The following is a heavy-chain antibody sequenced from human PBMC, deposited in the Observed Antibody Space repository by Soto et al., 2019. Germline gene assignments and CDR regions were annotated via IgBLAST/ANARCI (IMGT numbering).Heavy chain of an antibody. J-gene: IGHJ6*02. CDR1: GGPVSGYY. Sequence: SETLSPTSTLSGGPVSGYYWSWIRQPPGKGLEWIGYIYYTGTTIYSPSLERRVTLSVDRAKDQVSLKLTSVTPADTAVYYCARHPTIARFENGLDVWGQGTMVS. V-gene: IGHV4-59*08. CDR2: IYYTGTT. D-gene: IGHD1-1*01. CDR3: ARHPTIARFENGLDV.